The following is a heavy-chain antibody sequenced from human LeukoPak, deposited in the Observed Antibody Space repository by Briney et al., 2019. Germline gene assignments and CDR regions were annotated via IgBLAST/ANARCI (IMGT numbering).Heavy chain of an antibody. J-gene: IGHJ4*01. CDR3: TGDSGYSSGWYIDY. V-gene: IGHV4-59*01. Sequence: PSETLSLTCTVSGGSISSYYWSWIRQPPGKGLEWIGYMYYSGSTNFNPSPKSRVTISVDTSKNQFSPKLSSVTAGDTAGYYCTGDSGYSSGWYIDYWGQGTLVTVSS. CDR2: MYYSGST. CDR1: GGSISSYY. D-gene: IGHD6-19*01.